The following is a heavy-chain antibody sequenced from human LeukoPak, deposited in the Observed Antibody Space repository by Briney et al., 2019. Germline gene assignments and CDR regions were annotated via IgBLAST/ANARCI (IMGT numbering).Heavy chain of an antibody. D-gene: IGHD3-22*01. V-gene: IGHV3-23*01. CDR1: GFTFHNYA. CDR3: AKDRPNYHESNGHYYRRNGDY. CDR2: ISSSGDIT. J-gene: IGHJ4*02. Sequence: GGSLRLSCAASGFTFHNYAMSWVRQAPGKGLEWVSAISSSGDITFYADPVKGRFTISRDNSRYTLYLQMNSLRAEDAAMYYCAKDRPNYHESNGHYYRRNGDYWGQGTLVTVSS.